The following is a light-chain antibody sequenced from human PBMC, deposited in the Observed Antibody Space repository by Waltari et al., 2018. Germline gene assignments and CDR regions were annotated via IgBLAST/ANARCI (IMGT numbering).Light chain of an antibody. CDR1: QSVSSIS. CDR3: QQYGSIVLT. Sequence: IVLTQSPGTLSLSPGERATLSCRASQSVSSISISWYQQKPGQAPRLVIYWASGRAAGIPDRFSGSGSGTDFTLTISRLEPEDFAVYHCQQYGSIVLTFGGGTKVEI. V-gene: IGKV3-20*01. CDR2: WAS. J-gene: IGKJ4*01.